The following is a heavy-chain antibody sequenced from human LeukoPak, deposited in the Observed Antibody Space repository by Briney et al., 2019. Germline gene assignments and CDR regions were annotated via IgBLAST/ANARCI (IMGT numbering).Heavy chain of an antibody. CDR2: ISSSSSTI. Sequence: GGSLRLSCAASGFTFSSYSINWVRQAPGKGLEWVSYISSSSSTIYYADSVKGRFTISRDNAKNSLYLQMNSLRAEDTAVYYCAREDDYSDYWGQGTLVTVSS. CDR1: GFTFSSYS. J-gene: IGHJ4*02. V-gene: IGHV3-48*04. CDR3: AREDDYSDY.